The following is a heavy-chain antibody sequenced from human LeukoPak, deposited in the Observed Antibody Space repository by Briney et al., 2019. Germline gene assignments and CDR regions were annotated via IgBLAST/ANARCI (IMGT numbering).Heavy chain of an antibody. D-gene: IGHD2-2*01. CDR3: ARDRPYCSSTSCYDVDNWFDP. CDR1: GGTFSSYA. J-gene: IGHJ5*02. Sequence: SVKVSCKASGGTFSSYAISWVRQAPGQGLEWMGGIIPIFGTANYAQKFQGRVTITADESTSTAYMELSSLRSEDTAVYYCARDRPYCSSTSCYDVDNWFDPWGQGTLVTVSS. CDR2: IIPIFGTA. V-gene: IGHV1-69*13.